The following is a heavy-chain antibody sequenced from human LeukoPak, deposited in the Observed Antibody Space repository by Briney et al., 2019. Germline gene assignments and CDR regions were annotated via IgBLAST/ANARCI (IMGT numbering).Heavy chain of an antibody. CDR3: GSFSGDSSGYPY. CDR2: INPSGGST. CDR1: GYTFTSYH. D-gene: IGHD3-22*01. J-gene: IGHJ4*02. V-gene: IGHV1-46*01. Sequence: ASVKVSCKASGYTFTSYHMHWVRQAPGQGLEWMGIINPSGGSTSYAQKFQGRATMTRDTSTSTVYMELSSLRSEDTAVYYCGSFSGDSSGYPYWGQGTLVTVSS.